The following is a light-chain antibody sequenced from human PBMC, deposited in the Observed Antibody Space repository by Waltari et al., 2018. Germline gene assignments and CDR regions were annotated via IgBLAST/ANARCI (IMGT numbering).Light chain of an antibody. CDR2: KAA. CDR3: QHYHSYPYI. V-gene: IGKV1-5*03. CDR1: QSISNW. Sequence: DIQMTQSPSSLSASVGDRVTITCRASQSISNWLAWYQQKPGGVPRLLIFKAASLQSGGPSRFRGSASGTEFTLTIDNLQADDCATYYCQHYHSYPYIFGRGTKVEI. J-gene: IGKJ2*01.